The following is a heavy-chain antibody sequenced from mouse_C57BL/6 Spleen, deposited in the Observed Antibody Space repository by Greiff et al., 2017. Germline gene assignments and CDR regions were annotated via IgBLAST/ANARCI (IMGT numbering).Heavy chain of an antibody. CDR1: GFTFSDYG. V-gene: IGHV5-17*01. D-gene: IGHD1-1*01. CDR2: ISSGSSTI. CDR3: AKGVLRGFYY. Sequence: EVQVVESGGGLVKPGGSLKLSCAASGFTFSDYGMHWVRQAPEKGLEWVAYISSGSSTIYYANTVKGPFTIARDNAKNTLFLQMTRLRSEDTAMYYCAKGVLRGFYYWGQGTTLTVSS. J-gene: IGHJ2*01.